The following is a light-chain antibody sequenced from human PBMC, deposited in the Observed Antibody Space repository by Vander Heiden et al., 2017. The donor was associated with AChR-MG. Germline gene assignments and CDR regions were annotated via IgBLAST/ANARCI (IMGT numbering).Light chain of an antibody. V-gene: IGKV3D-15*01. Sequence: EIVMTQSPATLSVSLGDRATLSCRARQSSSSNLAWYQQKPGQAPRLLIYGASTRATGIPARFSGSGSGTEFTLTISSLQSEDFAVYYCQQYNNWPPITFGQGTRLEIK. CDR2: GAS. CDR1: QSSSSN. J-gene: IGKJ5*01. CDR3: QQYNNWPPIT.